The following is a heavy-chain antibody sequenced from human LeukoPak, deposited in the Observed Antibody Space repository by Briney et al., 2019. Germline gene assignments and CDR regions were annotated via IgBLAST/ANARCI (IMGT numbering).Heavy chain of an antibody. D-gene: IGHD3-9*01. Sequence: GASVTVSCKASGGTFSSYAISWVRQAPGQGLEWMGGIIPIFGTANYAQKFQGRVTITTDESTSTAYMELSSLRSEDTAVYYCARVVDYDILTGYTVWFDYWGQGTLVTVSS. CDR1: GGTFSSYA. V-gene: IGHV1-69*05. J-gene: IGHJ4*02. CDR2: IIPIFGTA. CDR3: ARVVDYDILTGYTVWFDY.